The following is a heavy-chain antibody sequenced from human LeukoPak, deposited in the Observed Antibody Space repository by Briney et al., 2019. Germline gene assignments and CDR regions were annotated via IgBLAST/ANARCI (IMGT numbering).Heavy chain of an antibody. J-gene: IGHJ3*02. V-gene: IGHV3-30*18. CDR2: ISYDGSHQ. D-gene: IGHD5-24*01. CDR1: GFTFSSNG. CDR3: AKREGFMGTVTHDAFDI. Sequence: GRSLRLSCAASGFTFSSNGMHWVRQAPGKGLEWVAVISYDGSHQYYADSLKGRFTISRDKSENTLYLQMNSLRAEDTAVYYCAKREGFMGTVTHDAFDIWGQGTVVIVS.